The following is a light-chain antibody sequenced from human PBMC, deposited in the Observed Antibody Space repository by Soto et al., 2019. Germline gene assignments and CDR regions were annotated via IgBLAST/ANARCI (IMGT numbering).Light chain of an antibody. Sequence: QSVLTQPPSVSGAPGQRVTISCTGASSNIGAGYDVHWYQQFPGTGPKLLIYANTNRPSGVPDRFSGSKSDTSASLAITGLQAEDEADYYCQSYDTSLSAPMFGGGTKLTVL. V-gene: IGLV1-40*01. J-gene: IGLJ3*02. CDR1: SSNIGAGYD. CDR3: QSYDTSLSAPM. CDR2: ANT.